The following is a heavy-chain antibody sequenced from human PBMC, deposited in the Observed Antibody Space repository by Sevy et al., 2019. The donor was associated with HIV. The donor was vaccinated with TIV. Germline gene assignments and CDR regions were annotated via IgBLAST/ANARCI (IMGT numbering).Heavy chain of an antibody. J-gene: IGHJ4*02. Sequence: GESLKISCMASGYSFSSHWIGWVRQKPGKGLEWVGIIYPSDSETTYSPSFQGKVTISADKSINTAYLQWSGLKASDSAMYYCARQKRSADFLDYWGQGTLVTVSS. CDR3: ARQKRSADFLDY. V-gene: IGHV5-51*01. D-gene: IGHD2-21*02. CDR2: IYPSDSET. CDR1: GYSFSSHW.